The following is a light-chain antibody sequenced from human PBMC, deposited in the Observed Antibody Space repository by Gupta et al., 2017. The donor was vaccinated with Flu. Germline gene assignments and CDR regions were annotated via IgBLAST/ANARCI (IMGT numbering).Light chain of an antibody. V-gene: IGLV1-51*01. CDR1: NFNIGNNY. J-gene: IGLJ3*02. CDR2: DNN. Sequence: NFNIGNNYVSLDPQLPGTTPKLLIYDNNKRPSVIPDRFSASKSGTSATLGITGLQTGDEADYYCATWDSSLSVGVFGGGTKLTVL. CDR3: ATWDSSLSVGV.